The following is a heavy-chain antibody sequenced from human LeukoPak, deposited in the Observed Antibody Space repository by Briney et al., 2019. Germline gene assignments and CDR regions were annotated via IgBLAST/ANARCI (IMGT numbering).Heavy chain of an antibody. V-gene: IGHV3-7*03. Sequence: GGSLRLYCAASGFTFSSYWMNWARQAPGKGLEWVASINHNGNVNYYVDSVKGRFTISRDNAKNSLYLQMSNLRAEDTAVYFCARGGGLDVWGQGATVSVSS. CDR2: INHNGNVN. D-gene: IGHD3-16*01. CDR3: ARGGGLDV. CDR1: GFTFSSYW. J-gene: IGHJ6*02.